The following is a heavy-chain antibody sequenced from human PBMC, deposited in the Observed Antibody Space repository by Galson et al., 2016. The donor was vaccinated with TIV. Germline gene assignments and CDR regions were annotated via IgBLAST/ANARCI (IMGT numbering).Heavy chain of an antibody. J-gene: IGHJ4*02. D-gene: IGHD3-16*01. CDR3: ARGGGVGQKALTHFDH. V-gene: IGHV6-1*01. CDR2: TYSRSRWYN. Sequence: CAISGDSVSSKSAAWNWIRQSPSRGLEWLGRTYSRSRWYNEYAVSVRSRISINPDTSKNQFSLQLNSVTPEDTAIYYCARGGGVGQKALTHFDHWGQGTLVTVSS. CDR1: GDSVSSKSAA.